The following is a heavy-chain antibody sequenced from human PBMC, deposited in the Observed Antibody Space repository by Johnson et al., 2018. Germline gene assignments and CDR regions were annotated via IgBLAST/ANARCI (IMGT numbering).Heavy chain of an antibody. J-gene: IGHJ6*02. CDR1: GYSFTSYW. D-gene: IGHD3-22*01. CDR2: IYPGDSDT. Sequence: VQLVQSGAEVKKPGESLKISCKGSGYSFTSYWIGWVRQMPGKGLEWMGIIYPGDSDTRYSPSFQGQVTISADKSISTAYLQWSSLKASDTAMYYCSAPSHQYYYDSSGYYGMDVWGQGTPVTVSS. V-gene: IGHV5-51*01. CDR3: SAPSHQYYYDSSGYYGMDV.